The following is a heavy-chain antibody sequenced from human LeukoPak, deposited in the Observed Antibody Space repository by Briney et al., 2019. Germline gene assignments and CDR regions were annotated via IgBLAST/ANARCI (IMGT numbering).Heavy chain of an antibody. CDR2: ISYDGSNK. CDR1: GFTFSSYA. V-gene: IGHV3-30*04. J-gene: IGHJ4*02. Sequence: PGGSLRLSCAASGFTFSSYAMHWVRQAPGKGLEWVAVISYDGSNKCYADSVKGRFTISRDNSKNTLYLQMNSLRAEDTAVYYCSRGGVVPAAPDYWGQGTLVTVSS. CDR3: SRGGVVPAAPDY. D-gene: IGHD2-2*01.